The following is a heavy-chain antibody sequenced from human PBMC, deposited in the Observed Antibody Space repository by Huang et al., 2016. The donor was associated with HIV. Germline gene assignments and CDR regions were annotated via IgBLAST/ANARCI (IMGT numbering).Heavy chain of an antibody. CDR3: ARHREGPVAYYSGWGSHLNYMDV. Sequence: QLLLQESGPGLVKPSEALALTCAVSGGSIRSSDYHWGWIRQPPGKGLEWIGRIYYKGSTHYSPSLKRRVTRAGDTSRNLFFLNLTSMTAADTAVYYCARHREGPVAYYSGWGSHLNYMDVWGRGRTVVVSS. CDR2: IYYKGST. V-gene: IGHV4-39*01. J-gene: IGHJ6*03. D-gene: IGHD3-10*01. CDR1: GGSIRSSDYH.